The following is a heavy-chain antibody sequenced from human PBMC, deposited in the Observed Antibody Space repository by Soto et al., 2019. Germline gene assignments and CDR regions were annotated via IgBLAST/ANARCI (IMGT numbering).Heavy chain of an antibody. J-gene: IGHJ5*02. CDR1: GYTFTAYY. CDR3: ARGDFDSSANYYAGWFDP. CDR2: INPNSGGT. V-gene: IGHV1-2*02. D-gene: IGHD3-22*01. Sequence: ASVKVSCKASGYTFTAYYMHWLLQAPGQGLEWTGWINPNSGGTKYAQKFQGRVTMTNDTSISTAYMELSRLGSDDTAVYYCARGDFDSSANYYAGWFDPWGQGTLVTVSS.